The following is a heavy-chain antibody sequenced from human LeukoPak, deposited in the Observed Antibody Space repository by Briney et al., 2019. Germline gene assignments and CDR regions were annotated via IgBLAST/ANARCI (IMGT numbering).Heavy chain of an antibody. D-gene: IGHD3-10*01. J-gene: IGHJ5*02. CDR3: ATGDAGGIA. CDR1: GFTFSSYA. V-gene: IGHV3-30-3*01. Sequence: GGSLRLSCAASGFTFSSYAMHWVRQAPGKGLEWVAVISYDGSNKYYADSVKGRFTISRDNSKNTLYLQMNSLRAEDTAVYYCATGDAGGIAWGQGTLVTVSS. CDR2: ISYDGSNK.